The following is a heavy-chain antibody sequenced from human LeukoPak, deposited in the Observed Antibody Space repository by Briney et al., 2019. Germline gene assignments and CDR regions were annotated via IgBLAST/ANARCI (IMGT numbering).Heavy chain of an antibody. CDR3: ARGSKYGEALMNYYYYGMDV. CDR2: ISSSGSTI. CDR1: RFTFSDYY. V-gene: IGHV3-11*01. D-gene: IGHD4-17*01. Sequence: GGSLRLSCAASRFTFSDYYMSWIRQAPGKGLEWVSYISSSGSTINYADSVKGRFNISMDNAKDSLYLQMNSLRGEDTGVYYCARGSKYGEALMNYYYYGMDVWGQGTTVTVSS. J-gene: IGHJ6*02.